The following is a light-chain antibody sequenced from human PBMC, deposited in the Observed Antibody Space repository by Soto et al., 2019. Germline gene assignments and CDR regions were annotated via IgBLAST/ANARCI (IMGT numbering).Light chain of an antibody. V-gene: IGKV1-33*01. Sequence: DIQMTQSPSSLSASVGDRVTITCQANQDIDNYLNWYQQKPGKAPKLLIYDVFNLETGVPSRFSGSGSGTDFTFTIKSLQQEDVATYYAQHYNYLSPITFGQGTRLEIK. CDR1: QDIDNY. CDR3: QHYNYLSPIT. CDR2: DVF. J-gene: IGKJ5*01.